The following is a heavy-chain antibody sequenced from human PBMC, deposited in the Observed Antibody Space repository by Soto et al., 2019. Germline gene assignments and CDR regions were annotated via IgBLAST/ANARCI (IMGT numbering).Heavy chain of an antibody. D-gene: IGHD6-6*01. CDR2: ISYDGSNK. CDR1: GFTFSSYG. Sequence: QVQLVESGGGVVQPGRSLRLSCAASGFTFSSYGMHWVRQAPGKGLEWVAVISYDGSNKYYADSVKGRFTISRDNSKNTLYLQMNSLRAEDTAVYYCAKARGPYSSSCLYYFDYWGQGTLVTVSP. J-gene: IGHJ4*02. V-gene: IGHV3-30*18. CDR3: AKARGPYSSSCLYYFDY.